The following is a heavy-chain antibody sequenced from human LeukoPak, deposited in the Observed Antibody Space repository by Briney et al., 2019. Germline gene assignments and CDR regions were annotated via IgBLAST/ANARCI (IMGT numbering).Heavy chain of an antibody. CDR3: ARSYSSGWYGGAEYFQH. CDR2: ISESGENT. D-gene: IGHD6-19*01. V-gene: IGHV3-23*01. J-gene: IGHJ1*01. Sequence: GGSLRLSCVASGFSFKNYAMNWVRQAPGKGLEWVSAISESGENTHYADSVKGRFTISRDNSKNTLYLQMNSLRAEDTAVYYCARSYSSGWYGGAEYFQHWGQGTLVTVSS. CDR1: GFSFKNYA.